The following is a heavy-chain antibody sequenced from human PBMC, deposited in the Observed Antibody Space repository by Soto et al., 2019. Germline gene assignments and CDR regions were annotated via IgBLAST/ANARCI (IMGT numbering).Heavy chain of an antibody. V-gene: IGHV1-69*13. CDR3: ASVGYCSSTSCYVDYYYGMDV. CDR1: GGTFSSYA. J-gene: IGHJ6*02. D-gene: IGHD2-2*01. CDR2: IIPIFGTA. Sequence: SVKVSCKASGGTFSSYAISWVRQAPGQGLEWMGGIIPIFGTANYAQKFQGRVTITADESTSTAYMELSSLRSEDTAVYYCASVGYCSSTSCYVDYYYGMDVWGQGTTVTVSS.